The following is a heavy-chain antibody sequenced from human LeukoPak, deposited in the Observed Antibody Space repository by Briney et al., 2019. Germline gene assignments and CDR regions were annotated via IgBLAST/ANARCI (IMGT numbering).Heavy chain of an antibody. CDR3: VRGTRDWSGVDF. D-gene: IGHD3-3*01. V-gene: IGHV3-11*06. Sequence: GGSLRLSCAASGFTFSDYYMSWIRQAPGKGLEWVSYISSSSSFTNYADSLKGRFTISRDNAKNTLFLQMNSLRVEDTGVYFCVRGTRDWSGVDFWGLGTPVTVSS. J-gene: IGHJ4*02. CDR1: GFTFSDYY. CDR2: ISSSSSFT.